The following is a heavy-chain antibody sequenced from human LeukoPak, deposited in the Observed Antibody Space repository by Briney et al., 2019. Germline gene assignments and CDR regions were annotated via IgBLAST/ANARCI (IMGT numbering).Heavy chain of an antibody. V-gene: IGHV4-4*02. CDR2: IYHSGST. J-gene: IGHJ4*02. D-gene: IGHD3-22*01. CDR1: GGSISSSNW. Sequence: SGTLSLTCAVSGGSISSSNWWSWVRQPPGKGLEWIGEIYHSGSTNYNPSLKSRVTISVDTSKNQFSLKLSSVNAADTAVYYCARDRYYYDSSGYPPGWYFDYWGQGTLVTVSS. CDR3: ARDRYYYDSSGYPPGWYFDY.